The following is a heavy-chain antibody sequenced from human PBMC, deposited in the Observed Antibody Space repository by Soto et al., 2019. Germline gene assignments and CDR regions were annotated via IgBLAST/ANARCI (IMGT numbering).Heavy chain of an antibody. CDR1: GGSISSSSYY. V-gene: IGHV4-39*01. D-gene: IGHD2-21*02. CDR3: ARFNPQTVDY. CDR2: IYYSGST. J-gene: IGHJ4*02. Sequence: SETLSLTCTVSGGSISSSSYYWGWIRQPPGKGLAWIGSIYYSGSTYYNPSLKSRVTISVDTSKNQFSLNLSSVTAADTAVYYCARFNPQTVDYWGQGTLVTLSS.